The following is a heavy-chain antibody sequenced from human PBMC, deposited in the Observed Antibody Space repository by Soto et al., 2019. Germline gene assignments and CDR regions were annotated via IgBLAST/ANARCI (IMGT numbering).Heavy chain of an antibody. CDR3: AKSPLAVTGTFDY. J-gene: IGHJ4*02. CDR1: GFTFSSYA. D-gene: IGHD6-19*01. Sequence: EVQLLESGGGLVQPGGSLRLSCAASGFTFSSYAMSWVRQAPGKGLEWVSAISGSGGSTYYADSVKGRFTISRDNSKNTLFLQMNSLRAEDTAVYYCAKSPLAVTGTFDYWGQGTLVTVSS. V-gene: IGHV3-23*01. CDR2: ISGSGGST.